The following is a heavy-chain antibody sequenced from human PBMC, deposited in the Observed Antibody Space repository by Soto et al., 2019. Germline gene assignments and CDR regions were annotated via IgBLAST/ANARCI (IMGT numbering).Heavy chain of an antibody. D-gene: IGHD1-26*01. J-gene: IGHJ4*02. CDR1: GLTFSSYG. CDR2: ISYDGSNN. CDR3: AKDGAIVGAIADY. V-gene: IGHV3-30*18. Sequence: QVQLVESGGGVVQPGRSLRLSCAASGLTFSSYGMHWVRQAPGQGLEWVAVISYDGSNNYYADSVKGRFTISRDNSKNTLYLQMNSLRAEDTAVYYCAKDGAIVGAIADYWGQGTLVTVSS.